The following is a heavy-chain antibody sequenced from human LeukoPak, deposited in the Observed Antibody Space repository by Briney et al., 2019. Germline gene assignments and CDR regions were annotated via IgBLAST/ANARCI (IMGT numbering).Heavy chain of an antibody. Sequence: VASVKVSCKTSGYAFTGHYIHWVRKAPGQGLEWLGWINSNSGDTKYEEKFQGRVTMTRDMSITTVYMDLTRLTSDDAAVYYCARVGLGKDTAFDIWGQGTMVTVSS. J-gene: IGHJ3*02. D-gene: IGHD2-15*01. V-gene: IGHV1-2*02. CDR1: GYAFTGHY. CDR2: INSNSGDT. CDR3: ARVGLGKDTAFDI.